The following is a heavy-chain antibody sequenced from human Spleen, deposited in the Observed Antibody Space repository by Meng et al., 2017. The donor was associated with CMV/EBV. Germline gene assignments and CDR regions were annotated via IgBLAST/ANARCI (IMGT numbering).Heavy chain of an antibody. Sequence: ASVKVSCKASGYTFTSFSINWVRQAPGQGLEWMGWISGYNGDAKYAQKFQGRVTVTTDTSTSTAYMELRGLSSDDTAVYYCARYPSPTWGSGVWGQGTLVTVSS. V-gene: IGHV1-18*01. CDR2: ISGYNGDA. CDR1: GYTFTSFS. CDR3: ARYPSPTWGSGV. D-gene: IGHD7-27*01. J-gene: IGHJ4*02.